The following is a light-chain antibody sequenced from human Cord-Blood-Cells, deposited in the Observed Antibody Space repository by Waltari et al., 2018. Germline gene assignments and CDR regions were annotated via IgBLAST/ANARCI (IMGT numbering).Light chain of an antibody. CDR1: SSHIGSNT. J-gene: IGLJ1*01. V-gene: IGLV1-44*01. CDR3: AAWDDSLNGYV. CDR2: SNN. Sequence: QSVLTQPPSASGTPGQRVTISCSGSSSHIGSNTVNWYHQLPGTAPKLLISSNNQRPSGVPDRFSGSKSGTSASLAISGLQSEDEADYYCAAWDDSLNGYVFGTGTKVTVL.